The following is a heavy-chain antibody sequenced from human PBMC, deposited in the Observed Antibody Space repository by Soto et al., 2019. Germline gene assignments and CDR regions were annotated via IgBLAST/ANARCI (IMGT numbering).Heavy chain of an antibody. CDR1: GFTFSSYA. CDR2: ISGSGGST. D-gene: IGHD4-17*01. V-gene: IGHV3-23*01. J-gene: IGHJ6*02. CDR3: AKDHRATVTTWHYYYGLDV. Sequence: PGGSLRLSCAASGFTFSSYAMSWVRQAPGKGLEWVSAISGSGGSTYYADSVKGRFTISRDNSKNTLYLQMNSLRAEDTAVYYCAKDHRATVTTWHYYYGLDVWGQGTTVTVSS.